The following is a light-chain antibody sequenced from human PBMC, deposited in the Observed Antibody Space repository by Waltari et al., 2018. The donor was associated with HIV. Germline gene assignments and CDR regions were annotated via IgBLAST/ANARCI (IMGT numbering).Light chain of an antibody. CDR2: EVS. Sequence: QSALPQPASVSGSPGQSITISCPGTSSDVGTYNLLSWYQQRPGKAPQLIISEVSQRPAGVSNHFAGSKSANTASLTISGLQAEDEADYYCCSYAGSTNWVFGGGTKLTVL. CDR1: SSDVGTYNL. J-gene: IGLJ3*02. CDR3: CSYAGSTNWV. V-gene: IGLV2-23*02.